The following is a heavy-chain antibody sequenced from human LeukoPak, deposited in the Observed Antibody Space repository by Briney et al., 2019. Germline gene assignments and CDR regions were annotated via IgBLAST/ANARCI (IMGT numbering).Heavy chain of an antibody. CDR2: IYYSGST. D-gene: IGHD2-21*02. J-gene: IGHJ5*02. V-gene: IGHV4-61*01. Sequence: PSETLSLTCTVSGGSVSSGSYYWSWIRQPPGKGLEWIGYIYYSGSTNYNPSLKSRVTISVDTSKNQFSLKLSSVTAADTAVYYCARMTRNWFDPWGQGTLVTVSS. CDR3: ARMTRNWFDP. CDR1: GGSVSSGSYY.